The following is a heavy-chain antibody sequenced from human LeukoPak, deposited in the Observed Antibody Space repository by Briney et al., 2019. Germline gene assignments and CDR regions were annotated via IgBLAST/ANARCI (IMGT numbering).Heavy chain of an antibody. J-gene: IGHJ3*02. D-gene: IGHD1-26*01. CDR3: ARGGGSYAKENAFDI. CDR2: INPNSGGT. Sequence: GASVKVSCKASGYTFTGYYMHWVRQAPGQGLEWMGWINPNSGGTNYAQKFQGRVTMTRNTSISTAYMELSSLRSEDTAVYYCARGGGSYAKENAFDIWGQGTMVTVSS. CDR1: GYTFTGYY. V-gene: IGHV1-2*02.